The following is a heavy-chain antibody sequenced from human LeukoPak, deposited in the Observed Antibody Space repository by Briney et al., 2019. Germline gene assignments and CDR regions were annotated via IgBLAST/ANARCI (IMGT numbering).Heavy chain of an antibody. Sequence: PGGSLRLSCAASGFTFSSYEMNWVRQAPGKGLEWVSYISSSGSTIYYADSVKGRFTISRDNAKNSLYLQMNSLRVGDTAVYYCAKASTGYPFDYWGQGTLVTVSS. D-gene: IGHD3-9*01. CDR3: AKASTGYPFDY. CDR2: ISSSGSTI. CDR1: GFTFSSYE. V-gene: IGHV3-48*03. J-gene: IGHJ4*02.